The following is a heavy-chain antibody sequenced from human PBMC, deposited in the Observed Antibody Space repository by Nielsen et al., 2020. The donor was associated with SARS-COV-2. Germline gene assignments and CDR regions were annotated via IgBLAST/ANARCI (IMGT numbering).Heavy chain of an antibody. CDR2: ISSSSSYI. V-gene: IGHV3-21*01. CDR1: GFTFSSYS. Sequence: GGSLRLSCAASGFTFSSYSMNWVRQAPGKGLEWVSSISSSSSYIYYADSVKGRFTISRDNAKNSLYLQMNSLRAEDTAVYYCARDRGYYGSGSYYSGAFDIWGQGTMVTVSS. J-gene: IGHJ3*02. D-gene: IGHD3-10*01. CDR3: ARDRGYYGSGSYYSGAFDI.